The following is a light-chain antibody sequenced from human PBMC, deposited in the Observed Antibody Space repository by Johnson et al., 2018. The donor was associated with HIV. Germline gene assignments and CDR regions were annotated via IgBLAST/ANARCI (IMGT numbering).Light chain of an antibody. J-gene: IGLJ1*01. Sequence: QSILTQPPSVSAAPGQRVTISCSAASSTFGNSYISWYQLLPGSPPKLLVFKNNERPSGIPDRFSGSNSGTSATLDITGLQTGDEADYYCATWDTSLSTGGVFGTGTKVTVL. CDR2: KNN. CDR1: SSTFGNSY. V-gene: IGLV1-51*02. CDR3: ATWDTSLSTGGV.